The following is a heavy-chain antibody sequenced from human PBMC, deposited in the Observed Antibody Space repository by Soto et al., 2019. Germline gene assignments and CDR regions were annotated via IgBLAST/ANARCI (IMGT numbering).Heavy chain of an antibody. CDR1: GYTFTDYY. J-gene: IGHJ4*02. CDR3: TRASAVAGGSSNSLPNDY. CDR2: INPSSGAT. V-gene: IGHV1-2*02. Sequence: QVQLVQSGAEVKKPGASVKVSCKASGYTFTDYYMHWVRQAPGQGLEWMGWINPSSGATSYAQNFQGRVTMTSDTSISTSYMELSRLSSDDTAIYYCTRASAVAGGSSNSLPNDYWGQGTLVTVSS. D-gene: IGHD6-19*01.